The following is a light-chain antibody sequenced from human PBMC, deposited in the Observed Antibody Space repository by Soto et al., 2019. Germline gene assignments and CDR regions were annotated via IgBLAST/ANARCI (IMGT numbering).Light chain of an antibody. V-gene: IGLV2-8*01. Sequence: QSVLTQPTSASGSPGQSVTISCTGTSSDVGGYDYVSWYQQHPGKAPKLMIYEVSKRPSGVPDRFSGSKSGNTASLTVSGLQAEDEADYYCSSYAGSSTYVFGTGTKLTVL. J-gene: IGLJ1*01. CDR2: EVS. CDR3: SSYAGSSTYV. CDR1: SSDVGGYDY.